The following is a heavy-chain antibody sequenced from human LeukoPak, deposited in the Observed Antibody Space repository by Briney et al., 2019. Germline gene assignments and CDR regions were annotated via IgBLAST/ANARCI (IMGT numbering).Heavy chain of an antibody. CDR2: LWYDGSNK. V-gene: IGHV3-33*01. CDR3: ARGGYTSASALDY. Sequence: GRSLRLSGGAAGFTFNNYGKHLVRQAPSKGLEWVAILWYDGSNKYYTDSVKGRITISKDNSKNTVYLQMNSLRAEDTAVYYCARGGYTSASALDYWGQGTLVTVSS. CDR1: GFTFNNYG. D-gene: IGHD3-16*02. J-gene: IGHJ4*02.